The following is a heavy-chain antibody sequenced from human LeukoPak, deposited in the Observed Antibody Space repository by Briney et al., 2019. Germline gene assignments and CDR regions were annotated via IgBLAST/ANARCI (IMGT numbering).Heavy chain of an antibody. CDR1: GFTFSSYS. Sequence: GGFLRLSCAASGFTFSSYSMNWVRQAPGKGLEWVSSISSSSSYIYYADSVKGRFTISRDNAKNSLYLQMNSLRAEDTAVYYCARDVEMATMGGFDYWGQGTLVTVSS. J-gene: IGHJ4*02. V-gene: IGHV3-21*01. CDR2: ISSSSSYI. D-gene: IGHD5-24*01. CDR3: ARDVEMATMGGFDY.